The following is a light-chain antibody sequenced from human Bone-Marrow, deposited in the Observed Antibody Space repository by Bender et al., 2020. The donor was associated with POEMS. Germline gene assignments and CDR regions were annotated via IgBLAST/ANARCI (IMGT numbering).Light chain of an antibody. V-gene: IGLV2-14*02. Sequence: QSALTQPASVSGSPGQSITISCTGTSSDVGSYNLVSWYQQHPGKAPKLMIYEGSKRPSGVSNRFSGSRSGTSASLAISGLQSEDEADYYCAVWDDSLNGWVFGGGTKLTVL. CDR3: AVWDDSLNGWV. CDR1: SSDVGSYNL. J-gene: IGLJ3*02. CDR2: EGS.